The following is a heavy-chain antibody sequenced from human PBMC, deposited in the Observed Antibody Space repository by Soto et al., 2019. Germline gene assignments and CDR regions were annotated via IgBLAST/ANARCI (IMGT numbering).Heavy chain of an antibody. Sequence: ASLKVSCKASGYTFTSYGISWVRQAPGQGLEWMGWISAYNGNTNYAQKLQGRVTMTTDTSTSTAYMELRSLRSDDTAVYYCARGKAYSGSRHEIDAFDIWGQGTMVTVSS. V-gene: IGHV1-18*01. CDR1: GYTFTSYG. J-gene: IGHJ3*02. D-gene: IGHD1-26*01. CDR3: ARGKAYSGSRHEIDAFDI. CDR2: ISAYNGNT.